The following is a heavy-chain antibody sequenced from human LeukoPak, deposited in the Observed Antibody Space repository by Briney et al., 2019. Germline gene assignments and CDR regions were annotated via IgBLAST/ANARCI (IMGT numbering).Heavy chain of an antibody. CDR3: ARAFGDGYNYGFDY. J-gene: IGHJ4*02. CDR2: IYYSGST. Sequence: SETLSLTCTVSGGSISSYYWSWIRQPPGKGLEWIGYIYYSGSTNYNPSLKSRVTISVDTSKNQFSLKLSSVTAADTAVYYCARAFGDGYNYGFDYWGQGTLVTASS. CDR1: GGSISSYY. D-gene: IGHD5-24*01. V-gene: IGHV4-59*01.